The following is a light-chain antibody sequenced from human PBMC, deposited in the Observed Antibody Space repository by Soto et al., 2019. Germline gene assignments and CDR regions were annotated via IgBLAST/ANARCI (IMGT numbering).Light chain of an antibody. CDR2: AVS. Sequence: QSVLTQPASVSGSPGQSITVSCTGTTSDVGGFDYVSWYQQHPGKAPKLMIFAVSNRPSGVSDSFSGSKSGNTASLTISALLAEDEADYYCSSYTTTGTQVFGTGTKVTVL. CDR3: SSYTTTGTQV. CDR1: TSDVGGFDY. J-gene: IGLJ1*01. V-gene: IGLV2-14*03.